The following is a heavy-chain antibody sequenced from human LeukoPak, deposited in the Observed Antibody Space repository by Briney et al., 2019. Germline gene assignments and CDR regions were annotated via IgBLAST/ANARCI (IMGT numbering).Heavy chain of an antibody. D-gene: IGHD3-10*01. CDR2: ISPSGGST. Sequence: GASVKVSCKAFGYTFTSNYMHWVRQAPGQGPEWMGVISPSGGSTTYAQKFQGRVTLTRDMSTSTDYLELSSLRSEDTAVYYCARDGNRRTTYYYGSGSDYWGQGTLVIVSS. CDR3: ARDGNRRTTYYYGSGSDY. CDR1: GYTFTSNY. V-gene: IGHV1-46*01. J-gene: IGHJ4*02.